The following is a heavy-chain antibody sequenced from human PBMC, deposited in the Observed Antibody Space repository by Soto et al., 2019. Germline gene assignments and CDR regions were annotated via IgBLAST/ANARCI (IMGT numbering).Heavy chain of an antibody. D-gene: IGHD4-17*01. CDR2: IIPILGIA. V-gene: IGHV1-69*08. J-gene: IGHJ2*01. Sequence: QVQLVQSGAEVKKPGSSVKVSCKASGGTFSSYTISWVRQAPGQGLEWMGRIIPILGIANYAQKFQGRVTITADKSTSTAYMALSSLRSEDTAVYYCARDRDGTVTTPGHYWYFDLWGRGTLVTVSS. CDR1: GGTFSSYT. CDR3: ARDRDGTVTTPGHYWYFDL.